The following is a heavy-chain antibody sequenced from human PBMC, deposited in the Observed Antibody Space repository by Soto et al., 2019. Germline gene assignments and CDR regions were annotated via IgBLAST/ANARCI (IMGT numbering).Heavy chain of an antibody. V-gene: IGHV1-69*01. CDR3: ARDXGGPAAAGSYYYYGMDV. Sequence: APVKVSCKASGGTFSSYAISWVRQAPGQGLEWMGGIIPIFGTANYAQKFQGRVTITADESTSTAYMELSSLRSEDTAVYYCARDXGGPAAAGSYYYYGMDVWGQGTTVTVSS. D-gene: IGHD6-13*01. CDR2: IIPIFGTA. CDR1: GGTFSSYA. J-gene: IGHJ6*02.